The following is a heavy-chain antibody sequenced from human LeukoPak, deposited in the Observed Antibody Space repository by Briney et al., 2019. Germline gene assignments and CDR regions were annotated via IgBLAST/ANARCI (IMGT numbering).Heavy chain of an antibody. V-gene: IGHV1-46*01. Sequence: GASVWVSCKASGYTFITYYMHWVRQAPGQGLEWMGIINPSGGSTSYAQKFQVRVTMTRDTSTSTVYMELSSLRSEDTAVYYCARESIVSLGDRNYYYGMDVWGQG. CDR3: ARESIVSLGDRNYYYGMDV. D-gene: IGHD5/OR15-5a*01. CDR2: INPSGGST. J-gene: IGHJ6*02. CDR1: GYTFITYY.